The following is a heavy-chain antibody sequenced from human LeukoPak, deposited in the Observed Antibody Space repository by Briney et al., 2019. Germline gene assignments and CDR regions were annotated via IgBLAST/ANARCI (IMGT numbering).Heavy chain of an antibody. Sequence: PGGSLRLSCAASGFSASSNYMSWLRQAPGKGLEWVTIIYSGASTYYADSVKGRFTISRDNSKNTLYLQMNSLRVEDTAVYYCARELHWGQGTLVTVSS. CDR3: ARELH. CDR2: IYSGAST. J-gene: IGHJ4*02. D-gene: IGHD1-26*01. CDR1: GFSASSNY. V-gene: IGHV3-66*02.